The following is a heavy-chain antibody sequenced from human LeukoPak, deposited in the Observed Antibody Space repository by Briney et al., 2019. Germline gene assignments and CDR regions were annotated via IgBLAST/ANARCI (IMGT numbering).Heavy chain of an antibody. CDR3: AKGPQRFHRLSGGDCYDY. V-gene: IGHV3-23*01. D-gene: IGHD2-8*02. CDR1: GFTFSSYA. CDR2: ISGSGGST. J-gene: IGHJ4*02. Sequence: PGRSLRLSCAASGFTFSSYAMSWVRQAPGKGLEWVSAISGSGGSTYYADSVKGRFTISRDNSKNTLYLQMNSLRAEDTAVYYCAKGPQRFHRLSGGDCYDYWGQGTLVTVSS.